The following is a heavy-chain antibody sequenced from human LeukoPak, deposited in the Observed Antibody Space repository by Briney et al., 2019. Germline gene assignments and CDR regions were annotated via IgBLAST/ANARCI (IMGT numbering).Heavy chain of an antibody. CDR1: GGSISRGSYY. CDR2: TYTSGST. V-gene: IGHV4-61*02. J-gene: IGHJ4*02. CDR3: ARDRPCGGDCYLSYYFDY. D-gene: IGHD2-21*01. Sequence: PSQTLSLTCTVSGGSISRGSYYWSWIRQPAGKGLEWIGRTYTSGSTNYNPSLKSRVTISVDTSKNQFSLKLSSVTAADTAVYYCARDRPCGGDCYLSYYFDYWGQGTLVTVSS.